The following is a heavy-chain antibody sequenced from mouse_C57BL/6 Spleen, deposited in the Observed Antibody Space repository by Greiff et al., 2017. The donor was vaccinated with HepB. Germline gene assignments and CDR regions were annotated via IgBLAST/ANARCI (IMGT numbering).Heavy chain of an antibody. CDR1: GYTFTDYN. CDR2: INPNNGGT. Sequence: VQLQQSGPELVKPGASVKMSCKASGYTFTDYNMHWVKQSHGKSLEWIGYINPNNGGTSYNQKFKGKATLTVNKSSSTAYMELRGLTSEDSAVYYCARWEKSYYDYDGDYWGQGTTLTVSS. J-gene: IGHJ2*01. CDR3: ARWEKSYYDYDGDY. D-gene: IGHD2-4*01. V-gene: IGHV1-22*01.